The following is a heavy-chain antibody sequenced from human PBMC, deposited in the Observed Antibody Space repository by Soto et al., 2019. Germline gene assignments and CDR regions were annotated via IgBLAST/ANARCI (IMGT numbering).Heavy chain of an antibody. CDR3: NTYPDFWGGHTPL. D-gene: IGHD3-3*01. J-gene: IGHJ4*02. V-gene: IGHV3-15*07. CDR1: VFSISNAW. Sequence: EVQLVESGGSLVKPGGSLRLSCAASVFSISNAWMHWVRQAPGKGLEWVGRVKSKADGGTADYAAPVKGRFTISRDDSKNTKYLQMNSLKMEDIAVYYWNTYPDFWGGHTPLWCQGTLVTVSS. CDR2: VKSKADGGTA.